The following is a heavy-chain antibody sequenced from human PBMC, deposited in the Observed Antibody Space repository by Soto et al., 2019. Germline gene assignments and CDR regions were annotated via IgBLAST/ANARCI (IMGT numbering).Heavy chain of an antibody. Sequence: PSGTLSLTCSVSDDSISSSTYYWGWIRQPPGKGLEWLGYIFYTGSTYKNPSLKSRVTISADSSKTQFSVNLTSVTAADTAVYYCARRPSSGYAYYFDYWGQGILVTVSS. CDR2: IFYTGST. CDR3: ARRPSSGYAYYFDY. V-gene: IGHV4-39*01. D-gene: IGHD3-22*01. J-gene: IGHJ4*02. CDR1: DDSISSSTYY.